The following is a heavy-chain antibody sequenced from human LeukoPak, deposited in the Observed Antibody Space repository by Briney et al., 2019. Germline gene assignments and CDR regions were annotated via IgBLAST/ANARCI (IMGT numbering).Heavy chain of an antibody. J-gene: IGHJ4*02. V-gene: IGHV3-66*01. D-gene: IGHD5-24*01. CDR2: IYSGGST. CDR1: GFTVSSNY. CDR3: ASRRWLQEWYYFDY. Sequence: GGSLRLSCAASGFTVSSNYMSWVRQAPGKGLEWVSVIYSGGSTYYADSVKGRFTISRDNSKNTLYLQMNSLRAEDTAVYYCASRRWLQEWYYFDYWGQGTLVTVSS.